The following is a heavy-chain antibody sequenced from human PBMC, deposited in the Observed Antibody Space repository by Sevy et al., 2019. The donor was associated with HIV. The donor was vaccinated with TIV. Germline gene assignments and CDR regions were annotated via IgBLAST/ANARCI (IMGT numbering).Heavy chain of an antibody. CDR2: IIPIFGTA. J-gene: IGHJ5*02. CDR1: GGTFSSYA. CDR3: ARESSSSYGDWFDP. Sequence: ASVKVSCKASGGTFSSYAISWVRQAPGQGLEWMGGIIPIFGTANYAQKFQGRVTIIADESTSTAYMELSSLRSEDTAVYYCARESSSSYGDWFDPWGQGTLVTVSS. V-gene: IGHV1-69*13. D-gene: IGHD6-6*01.